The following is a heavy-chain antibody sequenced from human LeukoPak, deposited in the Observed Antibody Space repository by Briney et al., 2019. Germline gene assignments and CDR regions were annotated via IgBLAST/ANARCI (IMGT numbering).Heavy chain of an antibody. CDR1: GFAFRTFW. Sequence: GGSLRLSCAASGFAFRTFWVHGVREARGKGLVWGSRIKSDGSTTYYADSVKGRFTIPRDNAKNMLYLQMNSLRAEDTAVYYCARDWVVHCNGATCHDALDIWGQGTMVTVSS. CDR2: IKSDGSTT. CDR3: ARDWVVHCNGATCHDALDI. D-gene: IGHD2-8*01. V-gene: IGHV3-74*01. J-gene: IGHJ3*02.